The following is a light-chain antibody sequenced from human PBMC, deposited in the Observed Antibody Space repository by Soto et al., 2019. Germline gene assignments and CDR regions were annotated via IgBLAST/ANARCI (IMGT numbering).Light chain of an antibody. Sequence: QSALTRPASVSGSPGQSITISCTGTTSDFGFYNYVSWYQHHPGKAPKLLIYEVTNRHSGVSNRFSGSKSGNTASLTISGLQAEDEADYYCSSYTSSTDYVFGTGTKVTVL. J-gene: IGLJ1*01. CDR3: SSYTSSTDYV. V-gene: IGLV2-14*01. CDR1: TSDFGFYNY. CDR2: EVT.